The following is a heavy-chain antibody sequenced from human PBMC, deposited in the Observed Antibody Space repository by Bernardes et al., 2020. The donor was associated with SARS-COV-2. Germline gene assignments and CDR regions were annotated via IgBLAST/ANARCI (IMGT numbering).Heavy chain of an antibody. Sequence: GGSLRLSCAASGLTVNNKYMSWVRQAPEKGLEWVSVIYNDGSTYYADSVKGRFTIPRHTSKNTLYLQMNSLRAEDTAVYYCASTIRTGMAPLWVDDWGQGTLVTVSS. CDR3: ASTIRTGMAPLWVDD. CDR2: IYNDGST. J-gene: IGHJ4*02. D-gene: IGHD1-1*01. CDR1: GLTVNNKY. V-gene: IGHV3-53*04.